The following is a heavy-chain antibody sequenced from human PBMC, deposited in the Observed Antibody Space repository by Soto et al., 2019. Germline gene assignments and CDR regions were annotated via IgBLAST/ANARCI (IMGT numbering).Heavy chain of an antibody. Sequence: QVQLQESGPGLVKPSETLSLTCTVSGGSISSYYWSWIRQPPGKGLEWIGYTYYSGSTNYNPSLKSRVTISVDTSKNQFSLKLSSVTAADPAVYYCARHHDSWGQGTLVTVSS. J-gene: IGHJ4*02. CDR1: GGSISSYY. V-gene: IGHV4-59*08. CDR2: TYYSGST. CDR3: ARHHDS.